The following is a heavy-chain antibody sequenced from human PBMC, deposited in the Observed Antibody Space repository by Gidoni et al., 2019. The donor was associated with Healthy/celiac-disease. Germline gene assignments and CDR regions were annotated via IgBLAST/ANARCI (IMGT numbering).Heavy chain of an antibody. Sequence: QVQLQQWGAGLLKPSETLSLTCAVYGGSFSGYYWSWIRQPPGKGLEWIGEINHSGSTNYNPSLKSRVTISVDTSKNQFSLKLSSVTAADTAVYYCARRPYGAFDIWGQGTMVTVSS. J-gene: IGHJ3*02. D-gene: IGHD4-17*01. CDR1: GGSFSGYY. CDR3: ARRPYGAFDI. CDR2: INHSGST. V-gene: IGHV4-34*01.